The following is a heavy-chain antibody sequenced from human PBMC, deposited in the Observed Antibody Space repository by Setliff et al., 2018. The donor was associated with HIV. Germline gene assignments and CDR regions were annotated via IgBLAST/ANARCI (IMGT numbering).Heavy chain of an antibody. V-gene: IGHV3-21*01. CDR1: GGSISSHF. D-gene: IGHD4-17*01. CDR3: ARDGVRVPNGDYLSVNWFDP. CDR2: ISRSSSYI. Sequence: ETLSLTCTVSGGSISSHFWSWIRQPPGKGLEWVSSISRSSSYIYYSDSVKGRFTISRDNAGNSLYLQMNSLRVEDTALYYCARDGVRVPNGDYLSVNWFDPWGQGTLVTVSS. J-gene: IGHJ5*02.